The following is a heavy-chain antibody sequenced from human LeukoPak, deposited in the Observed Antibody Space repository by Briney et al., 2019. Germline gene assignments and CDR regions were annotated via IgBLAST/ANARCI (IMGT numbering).Heavy chain of an antibody. Sequence: GGSLRLSCAASGFTFSSFAMSWVRQAPGKGLEWVSSITGSDGPTYYTDSVKGRFTISRDNSKNTLYLQMNSLRAEDTAVYYCTKDANGDYVGAFDPWGQGTLVTVPS. CDR2: ITGSDGPT. CDR3: TKDANGDYVGAFDP. J-gene: IGHJ5*02. D-gene: IGHD4-17*01. CDR1: GFTFSSFA. V-gene: IGHV3-23*01.